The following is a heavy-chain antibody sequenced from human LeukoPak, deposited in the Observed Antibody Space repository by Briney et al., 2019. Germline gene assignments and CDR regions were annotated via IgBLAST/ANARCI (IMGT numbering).Heavy chain of an antibody. CDR1: GYTFTGYY. CDR2: INPNSGGT. CDR3: ARAVVPAAIGYYYYYMDV. Sequence: GASVKVSCKASGYTFTGYYMHWVRQAPGQGLEWMGRINPNSGGTNYAQKFQGRVTMTRDTSISTAYMELRSLRSDDTAVYYCARAVVPAAIGYYYYYMDVWGKGTTVTVSS. V-gene: IGHV1-2*06. J-gene: IGHJ6*03. D-gene: IGHD2-2*01.